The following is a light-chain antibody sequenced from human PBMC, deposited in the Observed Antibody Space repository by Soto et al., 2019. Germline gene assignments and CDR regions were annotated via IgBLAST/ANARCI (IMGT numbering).Light chain of an antibody. V-gene: IGLV2-14*01. CDR2: EVS. CDR1: SSDIGNYNY. Sequence: QSALTQPASVSGSLGQSITVSCTGTSSDIGNYNYVSWHQQHPGKAPKLMIYEVSNRPSGVSNRFSGSKSGNTASLTISGLQAEDEAIYYCSSYTTSINWVFGGGTKLTVL. CDR3: SSYTTSINWV. J-gene: IGLJ3*02.